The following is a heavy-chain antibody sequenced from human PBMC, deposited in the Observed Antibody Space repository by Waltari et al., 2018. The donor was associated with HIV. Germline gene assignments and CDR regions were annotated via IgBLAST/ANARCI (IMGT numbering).Heavy chain of an antibody. CDR1: GASVSSDRAA. V-gene: IGHV6-1*01. D-gene: IGHD3-3*01. J-gene: IGHJ4*01. Sequence: LQQSGPRLIEPSQPLSMTCAVSGASVSSDRAASTWVRQSPGGGLEWLGNTYFRYRLIVDYGRDVKSRMTINVDPSTNQFSLYVTSTTPGDTATYYCGRDGFGFDFWSQGILVTVS. CDR3: GRDGFGFDF. CDR2: TYFRYRLIV.